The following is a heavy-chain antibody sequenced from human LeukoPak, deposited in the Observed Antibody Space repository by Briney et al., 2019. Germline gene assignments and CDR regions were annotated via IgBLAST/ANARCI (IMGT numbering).Heavy chain of an antibody. CDR1: GGSISSYY. V-gene: IGHV4-59*08. CDR3: ARPSLDYGGIDAFDF. CDR2: IYYSGST. D-gene: IGHD4-23*01. Sequence: SETLSLTCTVSGGSISSYYWSWIRQPPGKGLEWIGFIYYSGSTNYNPSLKSRVTISVDTSKNQFSLKLSSVTAADTAVYYCARPSLDYGGIDAFDFWGQGTLVIVSS. J-gene: IGHJ3*01.